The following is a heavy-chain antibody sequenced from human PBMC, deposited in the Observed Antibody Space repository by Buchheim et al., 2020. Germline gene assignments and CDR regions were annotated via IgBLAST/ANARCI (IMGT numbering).Heavy chain of an antibody. V-gene: IGHV3-15*01. CDR1: GFTFSNAW. CDR3: TTVITMVRGVIITSGYYYGMDV. D-gene: IGHD3-10*01. Sequence: EVQLVESGGGLVKPGGSLRLSCAASGFTFSNAWMSWVRQAPGKGLEWVGRIKSKTDGGITDYAAPVKGRFTISRDDSKNTLYLQMNSLKTEDTAVYYCTTVITMVRGVIITSGYYYGMDVWGQGTT. J-gene: IGHJ6*02. CDR2: IKSKTDGGIT.